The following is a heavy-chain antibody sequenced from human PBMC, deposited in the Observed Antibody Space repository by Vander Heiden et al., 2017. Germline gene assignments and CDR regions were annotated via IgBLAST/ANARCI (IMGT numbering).Heavy chain of an antibody. CDR1: GFTFSGFN. J-gene: IGHJ6*02. V-gene: IGHV3-21*01. CDR3: ARDASENYGMDV. Sequence: DVQLVESGGGLVKPGGSLRLSCAASGFTFSGFNMHWVRQAPGKGLEWVSSIGSRTSYIYFADSVKGRFTISRDNAKNSVYLQMNSLRAEDTGVYYCARDASENYGMDVWGQGTTVTVSS. CDR2: IGSRTSYI.